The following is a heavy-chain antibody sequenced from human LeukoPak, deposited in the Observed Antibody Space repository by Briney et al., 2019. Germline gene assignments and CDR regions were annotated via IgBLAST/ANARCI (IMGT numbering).Heavy chain of an antibody. D-gene: IGHD6-19*01. CDR2: INPRGGST. J-gene: IGHJ6*03. Sequence: ASVKVSCKASGYTFTSYYMHWVRQAPGQGLEWMGIINPRGGSTSYAQKFQGRVTMTRDTSISTAYMELSRLRSDDTAVYYCARGLYSSGWYRMDVWGKGTTVTVSS. CDR1: GYTFTSYY. V-gene: IGHV1-46*01. CDR3: ARGLYSSGWYRMDV.